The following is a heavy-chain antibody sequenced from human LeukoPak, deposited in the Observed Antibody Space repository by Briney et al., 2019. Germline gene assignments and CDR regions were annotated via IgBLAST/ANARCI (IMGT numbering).Heavy chain of an antibody. D-gene: IGHD1-26*01. Sequence: PGGSLRLSCAASGFTFSSYGMHWVRQAPGKGLEWVAVISYDGSNKYYADSVKGRFTISRDNSKNTLYLQMNSLRAEDTAVYHCAKDRGVGSTLDYWGQGTLVTVSS. CDR3: AKDRGVGSTLDY. J-gene: IGHJ4*02. CDR1: GFTFSSYG. V-gene: IGHV3-30*18. CDR2: ISYDGSNK.